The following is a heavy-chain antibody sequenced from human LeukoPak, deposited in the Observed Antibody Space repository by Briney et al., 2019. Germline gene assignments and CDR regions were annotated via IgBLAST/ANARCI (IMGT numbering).Heavy chain of an antibody. Sequence: GGSLRLSCAASGFTFSSYAMSWVRQAPGKGLEWVSVIYSGGSTYYADSVKGRFTISRDNSKNTLYLQMNSLRAEDTAVYYCARVSATGYYEVDYWGQGTLVTVSS. J-gene: IGHJ4*02. CDR2: IYSGGST. V-gene: IGHV3-53*01. CDR3: ARVSATGYYEVDY. D-gene: IGHD3-9*01. CDR1: GFTFSSYA.